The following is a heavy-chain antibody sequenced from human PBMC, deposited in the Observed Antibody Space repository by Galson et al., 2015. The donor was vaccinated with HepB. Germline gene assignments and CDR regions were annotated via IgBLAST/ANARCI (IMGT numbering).Heavy chain of an antibody. CDR1: GSSFSAYA. CDR3: ASTLAGSPIDSGNYWVSGAWFDP. Sequence: SVKVSCKASGSSFSAYALHWVRQAPGQSLEWMGLINAGDGATKYSQNFRGRVTITRDTSATTVYMEMNSLRPEDTAVYFCASTLAGSPIDSGNYWVSGAWFDPWGQGTLVTVSS. V-gene: IGHV1-3*01. CDR2: INAGDGAT. D-gene: IGHD3-10*01. J-gene: IGHJ5*02.